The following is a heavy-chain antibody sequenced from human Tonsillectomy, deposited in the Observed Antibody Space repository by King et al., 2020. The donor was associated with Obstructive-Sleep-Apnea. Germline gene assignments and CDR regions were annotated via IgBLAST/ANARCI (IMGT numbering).Heavy chain of an antibody. V-gene: IGHV4-31*03. D-gene: IGHD3-10*01. J-gene: IGHJ4*02. CDR1: GGSISSGGYY. CDR3: ARGVIRGRRVIITSFDY. Sequence: VQLQESGPGLVKPSQTLSLTCTVSGGSISSGGYYWSWIRQHPGKGLEWIGYIYYSGSTYYNPSLKSRVTISVDTSKNQFSLKLSSVTAADTAVYYCARGVIRGRRVIITSFDYWGQGTLVTVSS. CDR2: IYYSGST.